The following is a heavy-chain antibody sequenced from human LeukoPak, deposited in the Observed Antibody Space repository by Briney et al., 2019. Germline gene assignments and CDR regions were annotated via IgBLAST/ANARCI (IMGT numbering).Heavy chain of an antibody. CDR2: IFPGDSGT. CDR1: GDRFTSYW. J-gene: IGHJ5*02. CDR3: ARRPLHSQIWFHP. Sequence: GASLKISCKASGDRFTSYWVAWVRQMSGKDLEWMGIIFPGDSGTRYSPSFQGQGTISVDRSINTAFLQWTSLKTSDSAMYYCARRPLHSQIWFHPWGQGTLVTVSS. V-gene: IGHV5-51*01.